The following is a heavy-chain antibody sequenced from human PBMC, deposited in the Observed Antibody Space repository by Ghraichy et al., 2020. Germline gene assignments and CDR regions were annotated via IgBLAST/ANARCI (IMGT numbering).Heavy chain of an antibody. Sequence: ASVKVSCKASGYTFTGYYMHWVRQAPGQGLEWMGRINPNSGGTNYAQKFQGRVTMTRDTSISTAYMELSRLRSDDTAVYYCARDLAPYYYDSSGYYYVWGQGTLVTVSS. J-gene: IGHJ4*02. CDR1: GYTFTGYY. D-gene: IGHD3-22*01. V-gene: IGHV1-2*06. CDR2: INPNSGGT. CDR3: ARDLAPYYYDSSGYYYV.